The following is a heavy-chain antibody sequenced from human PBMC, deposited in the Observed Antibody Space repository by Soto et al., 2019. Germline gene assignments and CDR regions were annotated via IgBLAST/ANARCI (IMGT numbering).Heavy chain of an antibody. Sequence: SVKVSCKASGGTFSSYTISWVRQAPGQGLEWMGRIIPILGIANYAQKFQGRVTITADKSTSTAYMELSSLRSEDTAVYYCASHSSGWYEDYFDYWGKGTLVTVPS. J-gene: IGHJ4*02. CDR3: ASHSSGWYEDYFDY. CDR2: IIPILGIA. D-gene: IGHD6-19*01. V-gene: IGHV1-69*02. CDR1: GGTFSSYT.